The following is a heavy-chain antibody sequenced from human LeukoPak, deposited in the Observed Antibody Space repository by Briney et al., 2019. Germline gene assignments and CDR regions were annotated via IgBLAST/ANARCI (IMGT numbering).Heavy chain of an antibody. CDR2: IWYDGSNK. CDR1: GFTFSSYG. D-gene: IGHD3-22*01. V-gene: IGHV3-33*01. Sequence: PGGSLRLSCAASGFTFSSYGMHWVRQAPGKGLEWVAVIWYDGSNKYYADSVKGRFTISRDNSKNTLYLQMNSLRAEDTAVYYCASTYDSSGYYYGDDAFDIWGQGTMVTVSS. J-gene: IGHJ3*02. CDR3: ASTYDSSGYYYGDDAFDI.